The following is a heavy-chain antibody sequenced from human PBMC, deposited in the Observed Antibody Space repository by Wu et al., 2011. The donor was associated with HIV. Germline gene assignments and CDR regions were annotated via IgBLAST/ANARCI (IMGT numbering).Heavy chain of an antibody. CDR3: ARPSMAAVVDAFAI. V-gene: IGHV1-69*05. J-gene: IGHJ3*02. CDR2: IIPLFGTA. CDR1: GGTFSSYA. Sequence: QVQLVQSGAEVKKPGSSVKVSCKASGGTFSSYAITWVRQAPGQGLEWMGRIIPLFGTASYTQKFRGRVTMTSDTSTSTVYMELSSLKSDDTAVYYCARPSMAAVVDAFAIWGQGTMVTVSS. D-gene: IGHD6-13*01.